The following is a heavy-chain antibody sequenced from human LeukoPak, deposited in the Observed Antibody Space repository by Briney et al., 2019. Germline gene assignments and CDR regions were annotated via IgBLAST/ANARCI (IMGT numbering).Heavy chain of an antibody. V-gene: IGHV1-18*01. CDR2: ISAYNGNT. J-gene: IGHJ4*02. D-gene: IGHD5-12*01. CDR1: GYTFSSYD. CDR3: ARDLQELRGYSGYDRPEQFDY. Sequence: ASVKVSCKASGYTFSSYDISWVRQAPGQGLEWMGWISAYNGNTNYAQKFQGRVTITADKSTSTAYMELSSLRSEDTAVYYCARDLQELRGYSGYDRPEQFDYWGQGTLVTVSS.